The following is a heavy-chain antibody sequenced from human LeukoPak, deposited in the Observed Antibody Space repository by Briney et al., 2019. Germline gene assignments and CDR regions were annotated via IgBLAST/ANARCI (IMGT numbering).Heavy chain of an antibody. CDR1: GYTLTELS. J-gene: IGHJ4*02. CDR3: AAYYDSSGYYRYYFDY. D-gene: IGHD3-22*01. V-gene: IGHV1-24*01. Sequence: ASVKVSCKVSGYTLTELSMHWVRQAPGQGLEWMGGFDPEDGETIYAQKFQGRVTITEDTSTDTAYMELSSLRSEDTAVYYCAAYYDSSGYYRYYFDYWGQGTLVTVSS. CDR2: FDPEDGET.